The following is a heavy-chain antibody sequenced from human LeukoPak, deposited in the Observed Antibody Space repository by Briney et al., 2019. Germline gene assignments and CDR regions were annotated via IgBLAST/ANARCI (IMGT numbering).Heavy chain of an antibody. CDR2: ISSSSSYI. CDR1: GFTFTSYS. CDR3: ARDPYSSSWSSAFDI. D-gene: IGHD6-13*01. Sequence: GGSLRLSCAASGFTFTSYSMNWVRQAPGEGLEWVSSISSSSSYIYYADSVKGRFTISRDNAKNSLYLQMNSLRAEDTAVYYCARDPYSSSWSSAFDIWGQGTMVTVSS. J-gene: IGHJ3*02. V-gene: IGHV3-21*01.